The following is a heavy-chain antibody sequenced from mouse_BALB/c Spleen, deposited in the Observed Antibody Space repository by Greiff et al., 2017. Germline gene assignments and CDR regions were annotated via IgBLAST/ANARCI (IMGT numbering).Heavy chain of an antibody. D-gene: IGHD2-4*01. V-gene: IGHV5-4*02. Sequence: EVKLMESGGGLVKPGGSLKLSCAASGFTFSDYYMYWVRQTPEKRLEWVATISDGGSYTYYPDSVKGRFTISRDNAKNNLYLQMSSLKSEDTAMYYCARDDDYDPFAYWGQGTLVTVSA. CDR2: ISDGGSYT. J-gene: IGHJ3*01. CDR3: ARDDDYDPFAY. CDR1: GFTFSDYY.